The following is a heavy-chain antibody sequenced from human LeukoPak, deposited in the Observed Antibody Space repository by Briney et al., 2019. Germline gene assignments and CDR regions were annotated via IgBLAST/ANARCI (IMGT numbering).Heavy chain of an antibody. Sequence: QAGGSLRLSCAASGFTFSSYAMSWVRQAPGKGLEWVSAISGSGGSTYYADSVKGRFTISRDNSKNTLYLQMNSLRAEDTAVYYCAKVPVHNLAYCGGDCYPYPLYWGQGTLVTVSS. D-gene: IGHD2-21*02. CDR1: GFTFSSYA. CDR3: AKVPVHNLAYCGGDCYPYPLY. V-gene: IGHV3-23*01. J-gene: IGHJ4*02. CDR2: ISGSGGST.